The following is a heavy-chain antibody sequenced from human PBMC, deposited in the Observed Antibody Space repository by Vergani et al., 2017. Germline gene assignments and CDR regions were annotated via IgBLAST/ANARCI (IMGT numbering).Heavy chain of an antibody. D-gene: IGHD4-23*01. V-gene: IGHV1-69-2*01. CDR1: GYTFTSYA. CDR3: ATRGYGGNSAFDY. CDR2: VDPEDGET. J-gene: IGHJ4*02. Sequence: VQLVQSGSELKKPGASVKVSCKASGYTFTSYAMNWVRQAPGQGLEWMGLVDPEDGETIYAEKFQGRVTITADTSTDTAYMELSSLRSEDTAVYYCATRGYGGNSAFDYWGQGTLVTVSS.